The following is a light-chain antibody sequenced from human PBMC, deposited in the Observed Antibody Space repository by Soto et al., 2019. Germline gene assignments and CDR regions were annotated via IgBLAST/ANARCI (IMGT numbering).Light chain of an antibody. CDR2: DAS. J-gene: IGKJ2*01. Sequence: DIQMTQSPSTLSASVGDRVTITCRASQSISNYLAWYQQKPGKAPKVLIYDASCFESGVPLRFSGSGSGTEFTLTISSLQPDDFATYYCQEYDRYSSTFGQGTKLQIK. CDR1: QSISNY. V-gene: IGKV1-5*01. CDR3: QEYDRYSST.